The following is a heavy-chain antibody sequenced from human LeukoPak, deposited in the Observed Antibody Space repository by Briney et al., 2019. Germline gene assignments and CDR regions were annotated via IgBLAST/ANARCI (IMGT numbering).Heavy chain of an antibody. CDR3: ARGSAQVANIAVAGIVDAFDI. CDR1: GGSFSGYY. D-gene: IGHD6-19*01. J-gene: IGHJ3*02. Sequence: SETLSLTCAVYGGSFSGYYWSWIRQPPGKGLEGIGEINHSGSTNYYPSLKSRVTISVDTSKNQFSLKLSSVTAADTAVYYCARGSAQVANIAVAGIVDAFDIWGQGTMVTVSS. CDR2: INHSGST. V-gene: IGHV4-34*01.